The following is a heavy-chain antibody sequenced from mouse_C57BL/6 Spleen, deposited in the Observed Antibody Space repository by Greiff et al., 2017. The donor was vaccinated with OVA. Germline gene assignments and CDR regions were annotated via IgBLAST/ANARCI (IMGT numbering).Heavy chain of an antibody. CDR3: ALLRSYGYFDV. D-gene: IGHD1-1*01. CDR1: GFPFSDYG. Sequence: EVQGVESGGGLVKPGGSLKLSCAASGFPFSDYGMHWVRQAPEKGLEWVAYISSGSSTIYYADTVKGRFTISRDNAKNTLFLQMTSLRSEDTAMYYCALLRSYGYFDVWGTGTTVTVSS. CDR2: ISSGSSTI. V-gene: IGHV5-17*01. J-gene: IGHJ1*03.